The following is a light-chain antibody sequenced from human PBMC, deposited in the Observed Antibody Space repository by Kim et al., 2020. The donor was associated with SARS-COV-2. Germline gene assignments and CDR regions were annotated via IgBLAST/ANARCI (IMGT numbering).Light chain of an antibody. CDR2: GAS. CDR3: QQYGSSPES. J-gene: IGKJ2*03. Sequence: LSPGERATPSCRASQSVSSSYLAWYQQKPGQAPRLLIYGASSRATGIPDRFSGSGSGTDFTLTISRLEPEDFAVYYCQQYGSSPESFGQGTKLEI. CDR1: QSVSSSY. V-gene: IGKV3-20*01.